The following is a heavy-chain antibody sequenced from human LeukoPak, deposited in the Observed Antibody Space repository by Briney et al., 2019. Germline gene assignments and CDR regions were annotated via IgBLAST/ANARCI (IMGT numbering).Heavy chain of an antibody. CDR3: ARRRGIGLYYFDY. Sequence: SKTLSLTCTVSGDSISTNNYYWTWIRQPPGKGLEWIGTIYYSVTTYYNPSLKSRVTISVDTSRNQFSLRLSSVTAADTAVYYSARRRGIGLYYFDYWGQGALVTVSS. D-gene: IGHD6-19*01. CDR2: IYYSVTT. CDR1: GDSISTNNYY. J-gene: IGHJ4*02. V-gene: IGHV4-39*01.